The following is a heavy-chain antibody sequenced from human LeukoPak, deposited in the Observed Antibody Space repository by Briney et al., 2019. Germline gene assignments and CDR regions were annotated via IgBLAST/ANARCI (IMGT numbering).Heavy chain of an antibody. Sequence: ASVKVSCKASGYIFTGYYIHWVRQAPGQGLEWMGWISAYNGNTNYAQKLQGRVTMTTDTSTSTAYMELRSLRSDDTAVYYCARRGYSYGRHWFDPWGQGTLVTVSS. CDR2: ISAYNGNT. D-gene: IGHD5-18*01. J-gene: IGHJ5*02. CDR1: GYIFTGYY. V-gene: IGHV1-18*04. CDR3: ARRGYSYGRHWFDP.